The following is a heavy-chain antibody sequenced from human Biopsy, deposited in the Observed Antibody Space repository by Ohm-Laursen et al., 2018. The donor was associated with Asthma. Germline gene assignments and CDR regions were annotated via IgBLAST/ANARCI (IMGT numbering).Heavy chain of an antibody. CDR3: ASQSSGPDFWSGYYYFDY. J-gene: IGHJ4*02. V-gene: IGHV3-30*03. CDR2: ISYDGSNK. CDR1: GFTFSSYG. D-gene: IGHD3-3*01. Sequence: SLRLSCTASGFTFSSYGMHWARQAPGKGLEWVAVISYDGSNKCYADSVKGRFTISRDNSKNTLYLQMNSLRAEDTAVYYCASQSSGPDFWSGYYYFDYWGQGTLVTVSS.